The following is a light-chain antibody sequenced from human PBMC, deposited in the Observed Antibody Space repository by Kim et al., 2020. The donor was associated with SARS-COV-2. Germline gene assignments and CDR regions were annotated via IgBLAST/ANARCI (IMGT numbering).Light chain of an antibody. V-gene: IGKV4-1*01. CDR1: QTILDRSNNKNK. CDR3: QQYYYSPNT. Sequence: IVMTQSPGSLALSLGERATINCKSSQTILDRSNNKNKLAWYQQKPGQPPKLLIYWASTRESGVPDRFSGSGSGTDFTLTISSLEAEDVADYYSQQYYYSPNTFGQGTKLEI. J-gene: IGKJ2*01. CDR2: WAS.